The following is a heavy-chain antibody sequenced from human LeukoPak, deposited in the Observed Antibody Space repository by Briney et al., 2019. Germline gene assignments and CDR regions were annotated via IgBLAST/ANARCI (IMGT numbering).Heavy chain of an antibody. V-gene: IGHV3-48*03. CDR2: ICNSGSNR. D-gene: IGHD3-22*01. CDR1: GFTFSSYE. CDR3: ARDLMIVMVEEEGSADY. J-gene: IGHJ4*02. Sequence: GGSLRLSCAASGFTFSSYEMNWVRQAPGKGLEWVSYICNSGSNRYYADSVKGRFTISRDNAKNSVYLQMNSLRAEDTAVYYCARDLMIVMVEEEGSADYWGQGTLVTVSS.